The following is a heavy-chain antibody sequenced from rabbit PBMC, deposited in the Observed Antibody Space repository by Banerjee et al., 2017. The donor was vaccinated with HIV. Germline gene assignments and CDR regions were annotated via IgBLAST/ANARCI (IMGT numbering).Heavy chain of an antibody. CDR3: VRDEWLGLYFNL. J-gene: IGHJ4*01. CDR2: IYAGKGSS. D-gene: IGHD4-1*01. V-gene: IGHV1S7*01. CDR1: GFDFSSYY. Sequence: QLKETGGGLVQPGGSLTLSCKASGFDFSSYYMNWVRQAPGKGLEWIGRIYAGKGSSDYANWVNGRFTISSDSAQNTVDLQMNSLTAADTATYFCVRDEWLGLYFNLWGPGTLVTVS.